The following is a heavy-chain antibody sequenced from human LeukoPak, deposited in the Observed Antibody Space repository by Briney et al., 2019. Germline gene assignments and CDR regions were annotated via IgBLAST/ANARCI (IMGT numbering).Heavy chain of an antibody. V-gene: IGHV1-2*02. J-gene: IGHJ4*02. D-gene: IGHD1-26*01. Sequence: GASVKVSCKASGYSSTDYYIYWVRQAPGQGLEWMGWIKPNSGDTNYVQKFEGRATMTRDTSISTAYMELSSLRSDDTAVYYCATKKYSGSFYAFWGQGTLVTVSS. CDR3: ATKKYSGSFYAF. CDR2: IKPNSGDT. CDR1: GYSSTDYY.